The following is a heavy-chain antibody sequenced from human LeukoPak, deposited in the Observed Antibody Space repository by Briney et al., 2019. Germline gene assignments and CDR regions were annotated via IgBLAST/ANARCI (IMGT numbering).Heavy chain of an antibody. V-gene: IGHV4-4*07. D-gene: IGHD3-10*01. J-gene: IGHJ6*02. CDR2: IYTSGST. Sequence: TSETLSLTCTVSGGSISSYYRSWIRQPAGKGLEWIGRIYTSGSTNYNPSLKSRVTMSVDTSKNQFSLKLSSVTAADTAVYYCARDSSRSPVRGVISAGMDVWGQGTTVTVSS. CDR1: GGSISSYY. CDR3: ARDSSRSPVRGVISAGMDV.